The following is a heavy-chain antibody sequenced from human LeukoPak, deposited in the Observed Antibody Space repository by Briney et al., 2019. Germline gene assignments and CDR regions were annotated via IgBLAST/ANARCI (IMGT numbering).Heavy chain of an antibody. Sequence: PGESLRLSCAASGFTFSSYAMSWVRQAPGKGLEWVSAISGSGGSTYYADSVKGRFTISRDNSKNTLYLQMNSLRAEDTAVYYCAKRPHCSGGSCPYYFDYWGQGTLVTVSS. D-gene: IGHD2-15*01. CDR1: GFTFSSYA. CDR3: AKRPHCSGGSCPYYFDY. CDR2: ISGSGGST. V-gene: IGHV3-23*01. J-gene: IGHJ4*02.